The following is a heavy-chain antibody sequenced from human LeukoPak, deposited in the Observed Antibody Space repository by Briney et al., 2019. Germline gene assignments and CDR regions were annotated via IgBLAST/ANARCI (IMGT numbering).Heavy chain of an antibody. Sequence: SETLSLTCAVYGESFSGYYWSWIRQPPGKGLEWIGEINHGGSTKYTPSLTGRVTISVDTSKNQFSLKLTSVTAADTAVYYCARGHNWNLDYWGQGTLVTTSS. CDR1: GESFSGYY. D-gene: IGHD1-20*01. CDR3: ARGHNWNLDY. V-gene: IGHV4-34*01. CDR2: INHGGST. J-gene: IGHJ4*02.